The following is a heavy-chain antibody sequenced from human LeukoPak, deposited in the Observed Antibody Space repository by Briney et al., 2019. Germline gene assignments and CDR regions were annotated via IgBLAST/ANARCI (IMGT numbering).Heavy chain of an antibody. J-gene: IGHJ4*02. V-gene: IGHV1-24*01. CDR1: GYTLTELS. CDR3: ATGEQRVATYDY. Sequence: ASVTVSCKVSGYTLTELSMHWVRQAPGKGLEWMGGFDPEDGETIYAQKFQGRVTMTEDTSTDTAYMELSSLRSEDTAVYYCATGEQRVATYDYWGQGTLVTVSS. D-gene: IGHD5-12*01. CDR2: FDPEDGET.